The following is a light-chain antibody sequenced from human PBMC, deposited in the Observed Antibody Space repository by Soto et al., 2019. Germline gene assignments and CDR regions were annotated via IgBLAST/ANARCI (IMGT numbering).Light chain of an antibody. V-gene: IGKV3-20*01. Sequence: EIVMTQSPATLSVCPGERATVSCRASQSLSSSYFAWYQHKPGQGPRLLIYGAFTRATCIPDRFSGSGSGTDFTLTTSRLEPEDFAVYYCQQLGTFGQGTKVDNK. CDR3: QQLGT. J-gene: IGKJ1*01. CDR2: GAF. CDR1: QSLSSSY.